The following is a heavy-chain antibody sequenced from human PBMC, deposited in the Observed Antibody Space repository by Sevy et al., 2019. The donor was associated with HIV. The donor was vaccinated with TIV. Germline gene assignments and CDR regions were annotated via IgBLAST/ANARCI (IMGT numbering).Heavy chain of an antibody. CDR1: GHTFSDYY. CDR3: ASPGGFCSVSTCWHYYYGMDV. V-gene: IGHV1-2*06. J-gene: IGHJ6*02. Sequence: ASVKVSCKASGHTFSDYYIHWVRQAPGQGLEWMGRISPNSGDINNTQKFQGRVTMTRDIYISTAYMDLSRLRSDDTAVYYCASPGGFCSVSTCWHYYYGMDVWGQGTTVTVSS. D-gene: IGHD2-15*01. CDR2: ISPNSGDI.